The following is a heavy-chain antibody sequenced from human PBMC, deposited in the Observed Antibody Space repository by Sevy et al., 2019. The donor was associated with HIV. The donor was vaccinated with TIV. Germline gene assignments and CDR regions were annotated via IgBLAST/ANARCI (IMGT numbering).Heavy chain of an antibody. V-gene: IGHV1-2*02. CDR1: GYTFTGYY. J-gene: IGHJ3*02. CDR2: INPNSGGT. CDR3: ARGSAMVRGVRAFDI. Sequence: ASVKVYCKASGYTFTGYYMHWVRQAPGQGLEWMGWINPNSGGTNYAQKFQGRVTMTRDTSISTAYMELSRLRSDDTAVYYCARGSAMVRGVRAFDIWGQGTMVTVSS. D-gene: IGHD3-10*01.